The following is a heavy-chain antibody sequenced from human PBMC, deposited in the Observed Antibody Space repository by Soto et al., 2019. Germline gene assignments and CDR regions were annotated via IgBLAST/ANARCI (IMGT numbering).Heavy chain of an antibody. V-gene: IGHV3-30-3*01. CDR3: ARERWELLLDYYYGMDV. J-gene: IGHJ6*02. CDR2: ISYDGSNK. Sequence: PGGSLRLSCAASGFTFSSYAMHWVRQAPGKGLEWVAVISYDGSNKYYADSVKGRFTISRDNSKNTLYLQMNSLRAEDTAVYYCARERWELLLDYYYGMDVWGQG. D-gene: IGHD1-26*01. CDR1: GFTFSSYA.